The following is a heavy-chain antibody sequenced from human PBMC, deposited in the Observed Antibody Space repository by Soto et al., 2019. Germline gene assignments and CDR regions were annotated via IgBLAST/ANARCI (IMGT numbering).Heavy chain of an antibody. J-gene: IGHJ6*02. Sequence: SETLSLTCAVYGGSFSGYYWSWIRQPPGKGLEWIGEINHSGSTNYNPSLKSRVTISVDTSKNQFSLKLSSVTAADTAVYYCASPTVTTDDYYYGMDVWGQGTTVTVSS. CDR1: GGSFSGYY. CDR3: ASPTVTTDDYYYGMDV. D-gene: IGHD4-17*01. CDR2: INHSGST. V-gene: IGHV4-34*01.